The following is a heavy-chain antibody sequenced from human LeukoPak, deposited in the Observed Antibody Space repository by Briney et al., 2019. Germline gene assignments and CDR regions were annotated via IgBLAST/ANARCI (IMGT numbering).Heavy chain of an antibody. CDR1: RFTFSSYS. D-gene: IGHD3-16*01. CDR2: ISSSSSYI. CDR3: AKDPFVLRNYYYYMDV. Sequence: PGGSLRLSCAASRFTFSSYSMNWVRQAPGKGLEWVSFISSSSSYIYYADSVKGRFTISRDNSKNTLYLQMNSLRAEDTAVYYCAKDPFVLRNYYYYMDVWGKGTTVTVSS. J-gene: IGHJ6*03. V-gene: IGHV3-21*01.